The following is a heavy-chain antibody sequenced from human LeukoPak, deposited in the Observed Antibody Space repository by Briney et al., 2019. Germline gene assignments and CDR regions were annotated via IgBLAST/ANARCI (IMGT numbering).Heavy chain of an antibody. Sequence: SETLSLTCTVSGGSISSYYWSWIRQPPGKGLGWIGYIYYSGSTNYNPSLKSRVTISVDTSKNQLSLKLSSVTAADTAVYYCASTLRQRYFFDYWGQGTLVTVSS. CDR3: ASTLRQRYFFDY. D-gene: IGHD4-17*01. CDR1: GGSISSYY. CDR2: IYYSGST. V-gene: IGHV4-59*08. J-gene: IGHJ4*02.